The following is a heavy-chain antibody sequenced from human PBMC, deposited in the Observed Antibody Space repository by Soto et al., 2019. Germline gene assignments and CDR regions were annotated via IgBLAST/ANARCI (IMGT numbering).Heavy chain of an antibody. D-gene: IGHD3-22*01. J-gene: IGHJ5*02. V-gene: IGHV3-11*01. CDR3: ARDTAFISSGLFNP. CDR1: GFTFSDYY. Sequence: PGGSLRLSCAASGFTFSDYYMSWIRQARGKGLEWISHISDSATTMYYADSVKGRFTISRDNARKSIFLHMNSLRAEDTAVYYCARDTAFISSGLFNPWGQGTLVTVSS. CDR2: ISDSATTM.